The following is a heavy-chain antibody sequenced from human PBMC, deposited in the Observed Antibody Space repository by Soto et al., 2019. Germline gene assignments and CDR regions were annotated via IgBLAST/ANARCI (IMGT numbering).Heavy chain of an antibody. V-gene: IGHV3-21*04. J-gene: IGHJ4*02. Sequence: PGGSLRLSCAASGFTFSSYSMNWVRQAPGKGLEWVSSISGSSSYIYYADSVKGRFTVSRDNSKNTLYLQMNSLRAEDTAVFYCAKERSSGWSFDYWGPGTLVTVSS. CDR3: AKERSSGWSFDY. D-gene: IGHD6-19*01. CDR1: GFTFSSYS. CDR2: ISGSSSYI.